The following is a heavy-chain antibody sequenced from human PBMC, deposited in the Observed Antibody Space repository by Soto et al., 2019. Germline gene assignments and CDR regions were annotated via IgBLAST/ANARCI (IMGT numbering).Heavy chain of an antibody. J-gene: IGHJ1*01. CDR3: ASGPQGDYVYFQH. CDR2: ISYDGSNK. V-gene: IGHV3-30-3*01. D-gene: IGHD4-17*01. CDR1: GFTFSSYA. Sequence: QPGGSLRLSCAASGFTFSSYAMHWVRQAPGKGLEWVAVISYDGSNKYYADSVKGRFTISRDNSKNTLYLQMNSLRAEDTAVYYCASGPQGDYVYFQHWGQGTLVTVSS.